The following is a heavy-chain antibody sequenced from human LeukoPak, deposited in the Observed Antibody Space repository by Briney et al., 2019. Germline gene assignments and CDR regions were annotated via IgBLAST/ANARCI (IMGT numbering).Heavy chain of an antibody. CDR3: AKPEGEVVTPYDAFDI. J-gene: IGHJ3*02. Sequence: GGSLRLSCAASGFTFSSYEMNWVRQAPGTGLEWVSYISSSGGTIYYADSVKGRFTISRDNAENSLYLQMNSLRAEDTAVYYCAKPEGEVVTPYDAFDIWGQGTMVTVSS. CDR1: GFTFSSYE. D-gene: IGHD2-15*01. V-gene: IGHV3-48*03. CDR2: ISSSGGTI.